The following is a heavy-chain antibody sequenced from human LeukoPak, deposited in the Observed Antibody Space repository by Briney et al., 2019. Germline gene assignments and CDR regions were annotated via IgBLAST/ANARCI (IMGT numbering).Heavy chain of an antibody. CDR3: AGSMVRGVNNWFDP. CDR1: GGSISSYY. V-gene: IGHV4-4*07. J-gene: IGHJ5*02. D-gene: IGHD3-10*01. Sequence: PSETLSLTCTVSGGSISSYYWSWIRQPAGKGLEWIGRIYTSGSTNYNPSLKSRVTMSVDTSKNQFSLKLSSVTAADTAVYYCAGSMVRGVNNWFDPWGQGTLVTVSS. CDR2: IYTSGST.